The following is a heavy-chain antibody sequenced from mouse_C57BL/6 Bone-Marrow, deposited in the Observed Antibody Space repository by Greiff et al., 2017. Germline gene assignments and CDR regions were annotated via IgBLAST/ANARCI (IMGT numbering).Heavy chain of an antibody. Sequence: QVQLQQPGAELVMPGASVKLSCKASGYTFTSYWMHWVKQRPGQGLEWIGEIDPSDSYTNYNQKLKGKSTLTVDKSSSTAYMQLSSLTSEDSAVYYCARGCYGGYYFDYWGQGTTLTVSS. CDR1: GYTFTSYW. CDR3: ARGCYGGYYFDY. CDR2: IDPSDSYT. V-gene: IGHV1-69*01. J-gene: IGHJ2*01. D-gene: IGHD1-1*01.